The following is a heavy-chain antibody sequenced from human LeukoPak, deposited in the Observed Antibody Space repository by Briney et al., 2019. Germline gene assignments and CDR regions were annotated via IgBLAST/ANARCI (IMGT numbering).Heavy chain of an antibody. J-gene: IGHJ5*02. D-gene: IGHD6-19*01. CDR1: GFTFSSYW. CDR3: AREAGDSSGWYNWFDP. CDR2: IKQDGSEK. Sequence: PGGSLRLSCAASGFTFSSYWMSWVSQAPGKGREWVANIKQDGSEKNYVDSVKGRFTISRDNAKNSLYLQMNSLSAEDTAVYYCAREAGDSSGWYNWFDPWGQGTLVTVSS. V-gene: IGHV3-7*01.